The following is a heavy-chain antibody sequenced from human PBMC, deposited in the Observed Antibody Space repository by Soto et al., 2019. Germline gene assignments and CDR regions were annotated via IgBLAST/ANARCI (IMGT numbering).Heavy chain of an antibody. CDR1: GFTFSSYA. CDR2: ISYDGSNK. J-gene: IGHJ4*02. D-gene: IGHD6-13*01. Sequence: GGSLRLSCAASGFTFSSYAMHWVRQAPGKGLEWVAVISYDGSNKYYADSVKGRFTISRDNSKNTLYLQMNSLRAEDTAVYYCARDPVGSSSWLYYFDYWGQGTLVTVSS. V-gene: IGHV3-30-3*01. CDR3: ARDPVGSSSWLYYFDY.